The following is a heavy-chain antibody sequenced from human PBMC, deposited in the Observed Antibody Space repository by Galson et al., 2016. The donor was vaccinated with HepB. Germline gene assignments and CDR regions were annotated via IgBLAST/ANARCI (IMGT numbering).Heavy chain of an antibody. J-gene: IGHJ4*02. CDR3: ALGSVPLHDSSWGFDH. Sequence: PALVKPTQTLTLTCTFSGFSLSTSRLGVGWIRQPPGKALEWLALIYWDDDTRYSPSLKRRLTITRDTSKNQVVLTMTNVDPVDTATYYCALGSVPLHDSSWGFDHWGQGTLVTVSS. V-gene: IGHV2-5*02. D-gene: IGHD6-13*01. CDR2: IYWDDDT. CDR1: GFSLSTSRLG.